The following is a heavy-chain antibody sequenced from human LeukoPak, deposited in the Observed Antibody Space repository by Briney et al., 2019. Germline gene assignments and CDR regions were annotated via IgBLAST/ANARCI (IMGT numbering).Heavy chain of an antibody. V-gene: IGHV3-66*02. CDR1: GFVVSNNY. CDR3: AILPGY. Sequence: GGSLRLSCVASGFVVSNNYMSWVRQAPGKGLKWVSVIYSDGGTHYADSVKGRFIISRDNSKNTLYLQMNSLRLDDTGVYYCAILPGYWGQGTLVTVSS. J-gene: IGHJ4*02. CDR2: IYSDGGT.